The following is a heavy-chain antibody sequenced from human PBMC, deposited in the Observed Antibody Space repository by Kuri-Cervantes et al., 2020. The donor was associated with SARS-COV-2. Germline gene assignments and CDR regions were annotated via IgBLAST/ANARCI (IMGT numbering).Heavy chain of an antibody. Sequence: LSLTCAASGFTFSSYSMNWVRQAPGKGLEWVSSISSSSSYIYYADSVKGRFTISRDNAKNSLYLQMNSLRAEDTAVYYCARDSRFLEWLLDTYYYYMDVWGKGTTVTVSS. D-gene: IGHD3-3*01. V-gene: IGHV3-21*01. CDR1: GFTFSSYS. CDR2: ISSSSSYI. J-gene: IGHJ6*03. CDR3: ARDSRFLEWLLDTYYYYMDV.